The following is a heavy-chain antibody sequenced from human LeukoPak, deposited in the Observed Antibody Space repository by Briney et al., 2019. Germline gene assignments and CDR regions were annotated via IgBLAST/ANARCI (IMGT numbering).Heavy chain of an antibody. Sequence: GGSLRLSCAASGFTFDDYGMSWVRQAPGKGLESVSGINWNDGSTGYADSVKGRFTISRDNAKNSLYLQMNSLRAEDTALYYCARVRVVGAMVDAFDIWGQGTMVTVSS. CDR1: GFTFDDYG. CDR2: INWNDGST. V-gene: IGHV3-20*04. J-gene: IGHJ3*02. D-gene: IGHD1-26*01. CDR3: ARVRVVGAMVDAFDI.